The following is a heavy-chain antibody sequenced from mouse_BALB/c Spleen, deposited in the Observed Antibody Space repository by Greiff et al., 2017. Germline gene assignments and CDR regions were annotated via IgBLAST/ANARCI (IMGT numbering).Heavy chain of an antibody. Sequence: EVKLVESGGGLVKPGGSLKLSCAASGFTFSDYYMYWVRQTPEKRLEWVATISDGGSYTYYPDSVKGRFTISRDNAKNNLYLQMSSLKSEDTAMYYCAREGYGNYDYWGQGTTLTVSS. D-gene: IGHD2-1*01. CDR3: AREGYGNYDY. J-gene: IGHJ2*01. CDR1: GFTFSDYY. V-gene: IGHV5-4*02. CDR2: ISDGGSYT.